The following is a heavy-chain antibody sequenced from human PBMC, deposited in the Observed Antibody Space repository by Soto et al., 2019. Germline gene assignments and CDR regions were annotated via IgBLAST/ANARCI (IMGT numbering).Heavy chain of an antibody. CDR2: IIPIFGTA. Sequence: QVQLVQSGAEVKKPGSSVKVSCKASGGTFSSYAISWVRQAPGQGLEWMGGIIPIFGTANYAQKFQGRVTITADETTSTAYMELSSLRSEDTAVYYCASSGKYAPPGFSGWFDPWGQGTLVTVSS. V-gene: IGHV1-69*01. D-gene: IGHD3-3*01. CDR3: ASSGKYAPPGFSGWFDP. J-gene: IGHJ5*02. CDR1: GGTFSSYA.